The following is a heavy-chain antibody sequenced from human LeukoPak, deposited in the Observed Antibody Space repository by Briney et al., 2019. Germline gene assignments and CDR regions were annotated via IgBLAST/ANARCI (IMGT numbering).Heavy chain of an antibody. CDR2: MSYFGSKQ. CDR1: GFNFSSYG. CDR3: AKEGYSYGFDY. J-gene: IGHJ4*02. D-gene: IGHD5-18*01. V-gene: IGHV3-30*18. Sequence: GGSLRLSCAASGFNFSSYGMHGVRQAPAKGREWVAGMSYFGSKQYLADSVKGRFTLSRDNSKNPLYPEMNSLRAQDPGGYLCAKEGYSYGFDYWGQGTLVTASS.